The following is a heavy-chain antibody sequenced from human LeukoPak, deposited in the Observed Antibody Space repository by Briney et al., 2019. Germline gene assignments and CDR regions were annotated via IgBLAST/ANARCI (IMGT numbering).Heavy chain of an antibody. Sequence: PGGSLRLSCAASGFTFSNYRMNWVRQAPGKGLEWVSSISSSSIYIYYADSLKGRFTISRDNAKNSLYLQMNSLGAEDTAVYYCARGRDGYNLVDAFDIWGQGIMVTVSS. CDR1: GFTFSNYR. V-gene: IGHV3-21*01. J-gene: IGHJ3*02. CDR3: ARGRDGYNLVDAFDI. CDR2: ISSSSIYI. D-gene: IGHD5-24*01.